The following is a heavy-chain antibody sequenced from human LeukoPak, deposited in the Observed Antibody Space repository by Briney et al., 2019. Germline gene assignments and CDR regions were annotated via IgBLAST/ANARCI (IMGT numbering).Heavy chain of an antibody. V-gene: IGHV4-4*02. CDR3: AKDRPRGYYGSGDAFDI. CDR1: GASISSDHW. Sequence: PSETLSLTCAVSGASISSDHWWTWVRQPPGKGLEWIGKIHESGRTNYSPSLKSRVSFSVDKSRNQVSLRLNSVTAADTAVYYCAKDRPRGYYGSGDAFDIWGQGTMVTVSS. D-gene: IGHD3-10*01. J-gene: IGHJ3*02. CDR2: IHESGRT.